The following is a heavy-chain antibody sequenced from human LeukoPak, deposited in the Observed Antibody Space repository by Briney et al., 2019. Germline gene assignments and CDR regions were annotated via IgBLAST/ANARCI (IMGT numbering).Heavy chain of an antibody. CDR1: GYSISSGYY. CDR3: ARVNYYDSSGSEAYEDY. D-gene: IGHD3-22*01. V-gene: IGHV4-38-2*02. CDR2: IYHSGST. J-gene: IGHJ4*02. Sequence: SETLSLTSTVSGYSISSGYYWGWIRQPPGKGLEWIGSIYHSGSTYYNPSLKSRVTISVDTSKNQFSLKLSSVTAADTAVYYCARVNYYDSSGSEAYEDYWGQGTLVAVSS.